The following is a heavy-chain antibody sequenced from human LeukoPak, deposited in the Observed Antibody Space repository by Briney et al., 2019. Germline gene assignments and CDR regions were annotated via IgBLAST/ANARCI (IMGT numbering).Heavy chain of an antibody. Sequence: GGSLRLSCAASGFTFSSYAMSWVRQAPGKGLEWVSAISGSGGSTYYADSVKGRFTISRDNSKNTLYLQMNSLRAEDTAVYCCAKDRKLRLLGYFDYWGQGTLVTVSS. D-gene: IGHD3-3*01. CDR2: ISGSGGST. J-gene: IGHJ4*02. CDR1: GFTFSSYA. CDR3: AKDRKLRLLGYFDY. V-gene: IGHV3-23*01.